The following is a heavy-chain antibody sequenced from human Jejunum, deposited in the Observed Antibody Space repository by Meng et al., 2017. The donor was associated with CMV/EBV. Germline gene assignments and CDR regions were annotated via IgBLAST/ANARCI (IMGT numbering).Heavy chain of an antibody. CDR2: IYHSGST. J-gene: IGHJ4*02. Sequence: SISSGYYWGWIRQPPGKELEWIGSIYHSGSTYYNPSLKSRVTISVDTSKNQFSLKLSSVTAADTAVYYCARSPRGYYYDSSGYFDYWGQGTLVTVSS. V-gene: IGHV4-38-2*01. D-gene: IGHD3-22*01. CDR1: SISSGYY. CDR3: ARSPRGYYYDSSGYFDY.